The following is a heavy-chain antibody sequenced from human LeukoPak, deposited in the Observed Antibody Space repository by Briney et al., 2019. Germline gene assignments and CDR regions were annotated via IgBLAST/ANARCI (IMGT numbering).Heavy chain of an antibody. CDR2: INHSGST. CDR3: ARGRVASIVVVPALYGMDV. J-gene: IGHJ6*02. V-gene: IGHV4-34*01. Sequence: SETPSLTCAVYGGSFSGYYWSWIRQPPGKGLEWVGEINHSGSTNYNPSLKSRVTISVDTSKNQFSLKLSSVTAADTAVYYCARGRVASIVVVPALYGMDVWGQGTTVTVSS. D-gene: IGHD2-2*01. CDR1: GGSFSGYY.